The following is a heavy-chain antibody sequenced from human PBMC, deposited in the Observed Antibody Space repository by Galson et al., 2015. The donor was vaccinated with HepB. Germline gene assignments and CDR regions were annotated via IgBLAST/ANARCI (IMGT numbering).Heavy chain of an antibody. V-gene: IGHV1-69*13. J-gene: IGHJ5*02. CDR1: GGTFSSYA. D-gene: IGHD4-17*01. CDR2: ITPIFGRA. CDR3: ARGGAYDYGETWFDP. Sequence: SVKVSCKASGGTFSSYAINWVRQAPGQGLEWMGGITPIFGRANYAQKFQGRVTITADESTSTTYMELTSLKASDTAMYYCARGGAYDYGETWFDPWGQGTLVTVSS.